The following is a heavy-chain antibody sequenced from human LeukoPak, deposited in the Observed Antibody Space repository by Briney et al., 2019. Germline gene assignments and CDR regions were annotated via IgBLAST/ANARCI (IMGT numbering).Heavy chain of an antibody. CDR2: ISWNSGTI. CDR3: AKVSRGSDFYYFDY. J-gene: IGHJ4*02. Sequence: PGRSLRLSCAASGFTFDDYAMHWVRQTPGKGLEWVSGISWNSGTIGYADSVMGRFTISRDNSKNTLYLQMNSLRAEDTAVYYCAKVSRGSDFYYFDYWGQGTLVTVSS. CDR1: GFTFDDYA. V-gene: IGHV3-9*01. D-gene: IGHD3-10*01.